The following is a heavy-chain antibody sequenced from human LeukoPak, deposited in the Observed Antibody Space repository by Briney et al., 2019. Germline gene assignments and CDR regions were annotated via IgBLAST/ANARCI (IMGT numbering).Heavy chain of an antibody. CDR1: GYTLTELS. Sequence: GASVKVSCEVSGYTLTELSMHWVRQSPGKGLEWMGGFDPEDGETIYAQKFQGRVTMTEDTSTDTAYMELSSLRSEDTAVYYCATLTSEGLYCTNGVRLYFDYWGQGTLVTVPS. CDR3: ATLTSEGLYCTNGVRLYFDY. V-gene: IGHV1-24*01. CDR2: FDPEDGET. D-gene: IGHD2-8*01. J-gene: IGHJ4*02.